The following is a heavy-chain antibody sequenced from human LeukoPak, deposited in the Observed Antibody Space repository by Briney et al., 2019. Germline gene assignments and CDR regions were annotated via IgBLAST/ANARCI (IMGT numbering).Heavy chain of an antibody. V-gene: IGHV3-7*03. CDR2: IKKDGSEK. D-gene: IGHD3/OR15-3a*01. J-gene: IGHJ4*02. CDR1: GFTFSSYW. Sequence: GGSLRLSCAASGFTFSSYWMSWVRQAPGKGLEWVANIKKDGSEKYYVDSVKGRFTISRDNAKTSLYLQMNSLRAEDTALYYCAKSSGAGYYTGFDYWGQGTLVTVSS. CDR3: AKSSGAGYYTGFDY.